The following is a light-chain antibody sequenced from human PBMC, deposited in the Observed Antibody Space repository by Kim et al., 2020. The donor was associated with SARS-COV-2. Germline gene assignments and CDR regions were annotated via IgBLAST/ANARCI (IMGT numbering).Light chain of an antibody. CDR2: RDS. V-gene: IGLV3-9*01. J-gene: IGLJ3*02. Sequence: VARGQRARITCGGNNIGSKNVHWYQQKPGQAPVLGIYRDSNRPAGIPERFSGSNSGNTATLTISRAQAGDEADYYCQVWDSSTAKVFGGGTQLTVL. CDR1: NIGSKN. CDR3: QVWDSSTAKV.